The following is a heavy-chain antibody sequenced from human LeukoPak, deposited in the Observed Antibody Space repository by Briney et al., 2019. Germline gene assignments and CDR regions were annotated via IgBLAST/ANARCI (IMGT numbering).Heavy chain of an antibody. J-gene: IGHJ3*02. V-gene: IGHV5-51*01. Sequence: GESLKISCKGSGYSFTSYWIAWVRQMPGKGLEWMGILYPGDSDTRYSPSFQGQVTISADKSISTAYLQWSSLKASDTAMYYCARHGGYSYGHTAGAFDIWGQGTMVTVSS. D-gene: IGHD5-18*01. CDR3: ARHGGYSYGHTAGAFDI. CDR2: LYPGDSDT. CDR1: GYSFTSYW.